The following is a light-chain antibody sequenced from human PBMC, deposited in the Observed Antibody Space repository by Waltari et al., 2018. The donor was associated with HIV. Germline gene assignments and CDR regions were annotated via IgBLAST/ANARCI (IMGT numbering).Light chain of an antibody. Sequence: SYVLTQPPSVSVAPGQTASITCGGNNIGSKGVHWYQQKPGRAPVLVVYDDSGRPSRIPERFSGSNSGNTATLTISTVEAGDEADYYCQVCDTSNDHPYVFGTGTKVTVL. J-gene: IGLJ1*01. CDR3: QVCDTSNDHPYV. V-gene: IGLV3-21*02. CDR2: DDS. CDR1: NIGSKG.